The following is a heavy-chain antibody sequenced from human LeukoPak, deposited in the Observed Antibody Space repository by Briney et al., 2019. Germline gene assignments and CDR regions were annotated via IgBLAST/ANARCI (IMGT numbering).Heavy chain of an antibody. D-gene: IGHD4-17*01. CDR1: GFTFSNAW. CDR3: TTEATVTTSNWFDP. J-gene: IGHJ5*02. CDR2: IKSKTDGGTT. Sequence: GGSLRLSCAASGFTFSNAWMSWVRQAPGKGLEWVGRIKSKTDGGTTDYAAPVKGRFTISRDDSKNTLYLQMNSLKTEDTAVYYCTTEATVTTSNWFDPWGREPWSPSPQ. V-gene: IGHV3-15*01.